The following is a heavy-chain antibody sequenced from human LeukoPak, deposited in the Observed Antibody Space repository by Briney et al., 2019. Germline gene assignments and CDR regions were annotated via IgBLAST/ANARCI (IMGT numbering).Heavy chain of an antibody. V-gene: IGHV4-34*01. D-gene: IGHD5-18*01. J-gene: IGHJ4*02. Sequence: SETLSLICAVYGGSFSGYYWSWIRQPPGKGLEWIGEINHSGSTNYNPSLKSRVTISVDTSKNQFSLKLSSVTAADTAVYYCARDPYSYGYYFDYWGQGTLVTVSS. CDR1: GGSFSGYY. CDR2: INHSGST. CDR3: ARDPYSYGYYFDY.